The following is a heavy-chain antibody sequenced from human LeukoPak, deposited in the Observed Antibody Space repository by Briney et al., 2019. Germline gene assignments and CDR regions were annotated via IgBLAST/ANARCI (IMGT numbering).Heavy chain of an antibody. V-gene: IGHV3-48*03. D-gene: IGHD5-12*01. CDR3: ARRLGGYGY. CDR2: ISSSGSTI. CDR1: GVTFSSYE. J-gene: IGHJ4*02. Sequence: GGSLRLSCAASGVTFSSYEMNWVRQAPGKGLEWGSYISSSGSTIYYADSVKGRFTVSRDNAKNSLYLQMNSLRAEDTAVYYGARRLGGYGYWGQGTLVTVSS.